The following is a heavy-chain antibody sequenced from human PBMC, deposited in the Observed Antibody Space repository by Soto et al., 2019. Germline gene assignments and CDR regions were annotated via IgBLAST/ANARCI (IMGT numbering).Heavy chain of an antibody. Sequence: ASVKVSGKASGYTFARFAVHWVRQAPGQSLEWMGWINADNGQTKYSQNFQGRITMTRDKSANTVYLEVHSLRSQDTAFYYCARGEFWTRLGVVSWVDPWRQGTLVTVS. CDR3: ARGEFWTRLGVVSWVDP. CDR2: INADNGQT. D-gene: IGHD3-3*01. V-gene: IGHV1-3*01. CDR1: GYTFARFA. J-gene: IGHJ5*02.